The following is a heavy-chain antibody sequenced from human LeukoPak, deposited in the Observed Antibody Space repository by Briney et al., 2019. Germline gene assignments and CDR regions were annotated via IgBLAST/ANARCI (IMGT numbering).Heavy chain of an antibody. J-gene: IGHJ6*03. CDR3: AGGYSYGLYYMDV. CDR1: GGSIRSPGYY. D-gene: IGHD5-18*01. Sequence: PSETLSLTCTVSGGSIRSPGYYWGWTRQPPGKGLEWIGSMYYSGSSFYNPSLKSRVAISVDTSKNQFSLKLSSVTAADTAVYYCAGGYSYGLYYMDVWGKGTTVTVSS. CDR2: MYYSGSS. V-gene: IGHV4-39*07.